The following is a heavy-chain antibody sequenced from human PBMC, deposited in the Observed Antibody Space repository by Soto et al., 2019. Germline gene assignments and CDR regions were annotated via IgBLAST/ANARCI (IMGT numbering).Heavy chain of an antibody. CDR1: GFTFSSHA. CDR2: VSAGGTSA. CDR3: ADRCSGGRCSPFDN. Sequence: EVQLLESGGGLVQPGGSLRLSCAASGFTFSSHAMGWVRQAPGKGLEWVSAVSAGGTSAYYAASVEGRFTISRDNSKNTLYLQMNSLRVEDTARYYCADRCSGGRCSPFDNWGQGTLVTVAS. J-gene: IGHJ4*02. D-gene: IGHD2-15*01. V-gene: IGHV3-23*01.